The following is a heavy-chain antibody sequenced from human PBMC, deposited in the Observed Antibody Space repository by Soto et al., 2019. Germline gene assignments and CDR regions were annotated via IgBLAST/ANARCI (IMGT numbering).Heavy chain of an antibody. J-gene: IGHJ4*02. Sequence: QVKLVQSGAEVKKPGSSVKVSCKASGGTFGHSAISWVRQDPGQGLEWMGGIIPVFGTVNYAQKFEGRVTITADESTSTVFMEMSRLTSEDTAVYYCAKVMAAAGYDSWGQGTLVTVSS. V-gene: IGHV1-69*01. CDR2: IIPVFGTV. CDR1: GGTFGHSA. D-gene: IGHD3-16*01. CDR3: AKVMAAAGYDS.